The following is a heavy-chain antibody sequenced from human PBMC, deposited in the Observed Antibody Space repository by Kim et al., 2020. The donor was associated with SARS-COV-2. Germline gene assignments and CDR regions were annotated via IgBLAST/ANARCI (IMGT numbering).Heavy chain of an antibody. D-gene: IGHD6-19*01. CDR3: ARPSGGGIAVAHFQH. V-gene: IGHV5-51*01. J-gene: IGHJ1*01. Sequence: PSFQGQVTISADKSISTAYLQWSSLKASDTAMYYCARPSGGGIAVAHFQHWGQGTLVTVSS.